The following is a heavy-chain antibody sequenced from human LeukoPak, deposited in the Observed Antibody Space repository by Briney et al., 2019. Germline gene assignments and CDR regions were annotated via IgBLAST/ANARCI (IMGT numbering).Heavy chain of an antibody. Sequence: GGSLRLSCAASGFTFSSYWMSWVRQAPGKGLEWVANIKQDGSEKYYVDSVKGRFTISRDNAKNSLYLQMNSLRAEDTAVYYCARVYGSGSLNWFDPWGQGTLVTVSS. CDR2: IKQDGSEK. D-gene: IGHD3-10*01. J-gene: IGHJ5*02. CDR3: ARVYGSGSLNWFDP. CDR1: GFTFSSYW. V-gene: IGHV3-7*01.